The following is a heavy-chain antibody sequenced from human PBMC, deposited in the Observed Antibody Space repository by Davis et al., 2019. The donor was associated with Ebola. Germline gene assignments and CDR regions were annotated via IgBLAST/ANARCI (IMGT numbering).Heavy chain of an antibody. CDR1: GFTFSSYG. V-gene: IGHV3-30*03. CDR2: ISYDGSNK. CDR3: ARDSAYQTTITMGY. D-gene: IGHD5-12*01. J-gene: IGHJ4*02. Sequence: GGSLRLSCAASGFTFSSYGMHWVRQAPGKGLEWVAVISYDGSNKYYADSVKGRFTISRDNSKNTLYLQMNSLRDEDTAVYYCARDSAYQTTITMGYWGQGTLVTVSS.